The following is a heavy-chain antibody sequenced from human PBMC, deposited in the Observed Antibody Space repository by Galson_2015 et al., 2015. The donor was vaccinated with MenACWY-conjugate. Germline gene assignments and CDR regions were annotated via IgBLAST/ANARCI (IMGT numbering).Heavy chain of an antibody. V-gene: IGHV3-21*01. J-gene: IGHJ6*03. D-gene: IGHD2/OR15-2a*01. CDR1: GFSFSTSG. Sequence: SLRLSCAASGFSFSTSGMSWVRQAPGKGLEWVSSITGTSTYIHYADSVKGRFTISRDNAQNSVYLQMNSLRAEDTAVYYCARGANIYVYLMDAWGKGTTVTVSS. CDR2: ITGTSTYI. CDR3: ARGANIYVYLMDA.